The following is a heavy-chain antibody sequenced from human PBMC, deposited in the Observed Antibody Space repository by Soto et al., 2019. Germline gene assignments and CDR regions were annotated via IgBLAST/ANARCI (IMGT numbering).Heavy chain of an antibody. V-gene: IGHV4-39*07. CDR3: ARVEYYYDSSGENWFDP. D-gene: IGHD3-22*01. CDR2: INHSGST. J-gene: IGHJ5*02. CDR1: GDSISSGDYY. Sequence: SETLSLTCTVSGDSISSGDYYWSWIRQPPGKGLEWIGEINHSGSTNYNPSLKSRVTISVDTSKNQFSLKLSSVTAADTAVYYCARVEYYYDSSGENWFDPWGQGTLVTVSS.